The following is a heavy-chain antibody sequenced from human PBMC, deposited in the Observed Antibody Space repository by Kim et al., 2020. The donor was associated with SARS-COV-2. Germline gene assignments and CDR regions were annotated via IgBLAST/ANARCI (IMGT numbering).Heavy chain of an antibody. CDR2: ISSSGSTI. CDR1: GFTFSDYY. V-gene: IGHV3-11*01. D-gene: IGHD3-3*01. Sequence: GGSLRLSCAAYGFTFSDYYMSWIRQAPGKGLEWVSYISSSGSTIYYADSVKGRFTISRDNAKNSLYLQMNSLRAEDTAVYYCARENSHITIFGVVTLIGMDVWGQGTTVTVSS. J-gene: IGHJ6*02. CDR3: ARENSHITIFGVVTLIGMDV.